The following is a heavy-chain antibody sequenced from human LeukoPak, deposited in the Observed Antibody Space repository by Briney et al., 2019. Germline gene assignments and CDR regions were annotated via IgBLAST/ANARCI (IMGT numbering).Heavy chain of an antibody. J-gene: IGHJ4*02. Sequence: GGSLRLSCAASGFTFSSYAMHWVRQAPGKGLEWVAVISYDGSNKYYADSVKGRFTISRDNSKNTLYLQMNSLRAEDTAAYYCARESPMAGRGFDYWGQGTLVTVSS. D-gene: IGHD6-19*01. CDR3: ARESPMAGRGFDY. CDR2: ISYDGSNK. V-gene: IGHV3-30*04. CDR1: GFTFSSYA.